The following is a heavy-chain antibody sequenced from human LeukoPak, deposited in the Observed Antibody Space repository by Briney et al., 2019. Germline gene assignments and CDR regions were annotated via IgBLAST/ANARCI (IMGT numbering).Heavy chain of an antibody. CDR3: ARRYSSSTFDY. Sequence: SESLSLTCTVSGGSISNYYWSWIRQPPGKGLEWIGYIYYSGSTNYNPSLKSRVTISVDTSKNQFSLKLSSVTAADTAVYYCARRYSSSTFDYWGQGTLVTVSS. CDR1: GGSISNYY. D-gene: IGHD6-6*01. V-gene: IGHV4-59*08. CDR2: IYYSGST. J-gene: IGHJ4*02.